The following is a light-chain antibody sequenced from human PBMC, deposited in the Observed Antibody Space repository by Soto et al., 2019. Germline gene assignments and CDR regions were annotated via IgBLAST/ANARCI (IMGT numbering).Light chain of an antibody. CDR1: SSNIGSNT. Sequence: QAVLTQPPSASGTPGQRVTISCSGSSSNIGSNTVTWYQQLPGTAPKLLIYSNHQRPSGVPDRFSGSKSGTSASLAISGLQSEDEADYYCAAWDASLNGPVFGGGTKVTVL. J-gene: IGLJ3*02. CDR3: AAWDASLNGPV. V-gene: IGLV1-44*01. CDR2: SNH.